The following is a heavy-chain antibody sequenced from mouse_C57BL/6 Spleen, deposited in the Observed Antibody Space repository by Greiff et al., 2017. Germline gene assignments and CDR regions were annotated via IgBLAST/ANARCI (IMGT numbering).Heavy chain of an antibody. CDR1: GFTFSSYA. V-gene: IGHV5-4*01. Sequence: EVQVVESGGGLVKPGGSLKLSCAASGFTFSSYAMSWVRQTPEKRLEWVATISDGGSYTYYPDNVKGRFTISRDNAKNNLYLQMSHLKSEDTAMYYCAREDGQYYYAMDYWGQGTSVTVSS. D-gene: IGHD2-3*01. CDR2: ISDGGSYT. J-gene: IGHJ4*01. CDR3: AREDGQYYYAMDY.